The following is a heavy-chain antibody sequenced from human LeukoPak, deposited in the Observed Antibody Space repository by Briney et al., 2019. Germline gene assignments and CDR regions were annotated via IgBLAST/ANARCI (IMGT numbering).Heavy chain of an antibody. J-gene: IGHJ4*02. D-gene: IGHD3/OR15-3a*01. V-gene: IGHV3-21*01. CDR2: ISSSSSYI. Sequence: GSLRLSCVASGFTFSSYSMNWVRQAPGKGLEWISCISSSSSYIYYADSVKGRFTISRDNAKNSVYLQMNSLRAEDTAVYYCTRAVAAADFSPGYWGQGILVTVSS. CDR1: GFTFSSYS. CDR3: TRAVAAADFSPGY.